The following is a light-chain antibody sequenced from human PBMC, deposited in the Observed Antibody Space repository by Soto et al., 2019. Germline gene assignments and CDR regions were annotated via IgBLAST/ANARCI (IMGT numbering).Light chain of an antibody. CDR2: AAS. J-gene: IGKJ2*01. CDR3: QRTYT. Sequence: DIQMTQSPSSLSASVGERVNITCRASQSISNHLNWYQQKPGKAPKLLIYAASSLQSGGPSRSSGSGSGTDFTLTISSLQTEDSATYYCQRTYTFGQGTSLEIK. V-gene: IGKV1-39*01. CDR1: QSISNH.